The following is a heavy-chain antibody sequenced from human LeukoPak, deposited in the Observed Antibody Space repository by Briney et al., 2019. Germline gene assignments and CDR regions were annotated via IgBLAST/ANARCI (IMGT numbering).Heavy chain of an antibody. Sequence: PGGSLRLSCAASGFTFDDYAMHWVRQAPGKGLEWVSGINWNSGSIGYADSVKGRFTISRDSAKNSLYLQMNSLRAEDTALYYCAKDKAVAGINYFDYWGQGTLVTVSS. CDR3: AKDKAVAGINYFDY. D-gene: IGHD6-19*01. CDR2: INWNSGSI. V-gene: IGHV3-9*01. CDR1: GFTFDDYA. J-gene: IGHJ4*02.